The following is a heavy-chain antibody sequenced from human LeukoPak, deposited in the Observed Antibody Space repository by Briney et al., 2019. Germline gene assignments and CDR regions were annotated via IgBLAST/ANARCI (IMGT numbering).Heavy chain of an antibody. CDR1: GFTFNNYA. CDR3: ARVWDESPTGAIDY. D-gene: IGHD1-26*01. J-gene: IGHJ4*02. V-gene: IGHV3-53*01. CDR2: IYSGGST. Sequence: GGSLRLSCTASGFTFNNYAMSWVRQAPGKGLEWVSVIYSGGSTYYADSVKGRFTISRDNSKNTLYLQMNSLRAEDTAVYYCARVWDESPTGAIDYWGQGTLVTVSS.